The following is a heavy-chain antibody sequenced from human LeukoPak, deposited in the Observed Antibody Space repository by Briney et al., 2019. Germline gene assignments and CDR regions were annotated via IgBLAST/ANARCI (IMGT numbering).Heavy chain of an antibody. J-gene: IGHJ5*02. V-gene: IGHV4-4*02. D-gene: IGHD6-19*01. CDR3: AIHPKFITVAGS. Sequence: SGTLSLTCAVSGGSISSSNWWSWVRQPPGKGLEWIGYIYYSGSTNYNPSLKSRVTISVDTSKNQFSLKLSSVTAADTAVYYCAIHPKFITVAGSWGQGTLVTVSS. CDR2: IYYSGST. CDR1: GGSISSSNW.